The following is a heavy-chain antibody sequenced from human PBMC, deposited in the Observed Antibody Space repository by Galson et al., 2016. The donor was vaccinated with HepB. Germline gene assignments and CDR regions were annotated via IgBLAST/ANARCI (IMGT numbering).Heavy chain of an antibody. CDR1: GGSIGFGAYY. J-gene: IGHJ4*02. CDR3: ARAVPDYYDSSDSYYFDY. D-gene: IGHD3-22*01. CDR2: IYYSGST. V-gene: IGHV4-31*03. Sequence: TLSLTCTVSGGSIGFGAYYWSWIRQRPGRGLEWIGYIYYSGSTYYNPSLKSRVTISLDTSENQFSLKLSSVTAADTAVYFCARAVPDYYDSSDSYYFDYWGQGTLVTVSS.